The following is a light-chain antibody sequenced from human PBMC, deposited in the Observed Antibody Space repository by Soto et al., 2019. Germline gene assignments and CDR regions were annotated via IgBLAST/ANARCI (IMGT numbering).Light chain of an antibody. CDR1: QSVSTSY. Sequence: EIVLTQSPGTLSLSPGERATLSCRASQSVSTSYLAWYQQKPGQAPRLLIYGASSRATGIPDRSSGSGSGADFTLIISRLEPEAFAVYYCQQYGSVPLTFGGGTNVEIK. CDR2: GAS. CDR3: QQYGSVPLT. J-gene: IGKJ4*01. V-gene: IGKV3-20*01.